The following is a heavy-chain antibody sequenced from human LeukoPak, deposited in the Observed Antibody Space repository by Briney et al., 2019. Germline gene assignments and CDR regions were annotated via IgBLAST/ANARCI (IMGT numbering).Heavy chain of an antibody. CDR2: IYYSGST. Sequence: SETLSLTCTVSGGSISSSSYYWGWIRQHPGKGLEWIGSIYYSGSTYYNPSLKSRVTISVDTSKNQFSLKLSSVTAADTAVYYCARRGYYDSRGYFDYWGQGTLVTVSS. CDR1: GGSISSSSYY. CDR3: ARRGYYDSRGYFDY. J-gene: IGHJ4*02. V-gene: IGHV4-39*01. D-gene: IGHD3-22*01.